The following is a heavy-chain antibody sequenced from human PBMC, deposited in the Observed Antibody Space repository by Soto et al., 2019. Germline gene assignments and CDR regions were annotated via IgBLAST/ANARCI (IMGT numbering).Heavy chain of an antibody. V-gene: IGHV1-69*12. CDR2: IVPLFGTA. CDR1: GATFGNTA. J-gene: IGHJ5*02. CDR3: ARDGDPGYSFWSGPLGGGRFDP. Sequence: QVQLVQSGAEVKEPGSSVNVSCKTSGATFGNTAVTWVRQAPGQGLEWIGGIVPLFGTANYPQKFRGRVTITADESTSTAYMELSSLRTDDTAVYYCARDGDPGYSFWSGPLGGGRFDPWGQGTLVTVSS. D-gene: IGHD3-3*01.